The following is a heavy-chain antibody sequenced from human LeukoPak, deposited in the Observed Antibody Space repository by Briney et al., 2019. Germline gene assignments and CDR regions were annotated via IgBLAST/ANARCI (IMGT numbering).Heavy chain of an antibody. Sequence: ASVKVSCKAFGYTFTGYYMHWVRQAPGQGLEWMGWINPNSGGTNYAQKFQGRVTMTRDTSISTAYMELSRLRSDDTAVYYCAREAPYYYDSSGYFLDYWGQGTLVTVSS. J-gene: IGHJ4*02. CDR1: GYTFTGYY. V-gene: IGHV1-2*02. CDR2: INPNSGGT. D-gene: IGHD3-22*01. CDR3: AREAPYYYDSSGYFLDY.